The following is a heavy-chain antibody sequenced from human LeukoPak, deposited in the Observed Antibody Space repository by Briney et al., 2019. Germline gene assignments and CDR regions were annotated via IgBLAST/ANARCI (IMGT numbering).Heavy chain of an antibody. J-gene: IGHJ5*02. CDR1: GYIFTSYW. D-gene: IGHD6-13*01. CDR3: ARSSSWYSHWFDP. Sequence: GESLKIPCKGSGYIFTSYWIGWVRQMPGKGLEWMGIIYPGDSDTRYSPSFQGQVTISADKSISTAYLQWSSLKASDTAMYYCARSSSWYSHWFDPWGQGTLVTVSS. V-gene: IGHV5-51*01. CDR2: IYPGDSDT.